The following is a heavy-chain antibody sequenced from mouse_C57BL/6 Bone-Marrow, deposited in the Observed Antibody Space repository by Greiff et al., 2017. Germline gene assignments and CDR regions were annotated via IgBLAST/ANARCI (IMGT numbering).Heavy chain of an antibody. CDR1: GFSLTSYG. CDR2: IWRGGST. CDR3: AKNYDYYGSSPCGV. V-gene: IGHV2-5*01. J-gene: IGHJ1*03. Sequence: QVQLQQSGPGLVQPSQSLSITCTVSGFSLTSYGVHWVRQSPGKGLEWLGVIWRGGSTDYNAAFMSRLSITKDNSKSQVFFKMNSLQADDTAIYYCAKNYDYYGSSPCGVWGKGTTVTVSS. D-gene: IGHD1-1*01.